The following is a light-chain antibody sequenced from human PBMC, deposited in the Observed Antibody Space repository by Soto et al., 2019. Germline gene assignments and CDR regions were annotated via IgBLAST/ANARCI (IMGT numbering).Light chain of an antibody. V-gene: IGLV2-8*01. CDR3: TSYVGSNIWV. CDR2: EVS. J-gene: IGLJ3*02. CDR1: SSDVGAYKY. Sequence: QSALTQPPSASGSPGQSVTISCTGTSSDVGAYKYVSWYQQYPGKAPNLMIYEVSKRPSGAPDRFSGSKSGNKASLTVSGLQAEDEADYYCTSYVGSNIWVFGGGTKLIVL.